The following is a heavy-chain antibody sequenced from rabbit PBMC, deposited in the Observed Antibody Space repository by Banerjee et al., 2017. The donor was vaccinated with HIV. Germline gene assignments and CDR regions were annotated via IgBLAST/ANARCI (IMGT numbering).Heavy chain of an antibody. D-gene: IGHD1-1*01. Sequence: QSLEESGGDLVKPWTSLTLTCTASGFDFSSSNYMCWVRQAPGKGLEWITCIYAGGSGATWYAKWAKGRFTISKTSSTTVTLKMTSLTAADTATYFCARQNLANNYYDLWGQGTLVTVS. V-gene: IGHV1S40*01. CDR1: GFDFSSSNY. CDR2: IYAGGSGAT. CDR3: ARQNLANNYYDL. J-gene: IGHJ6*01.